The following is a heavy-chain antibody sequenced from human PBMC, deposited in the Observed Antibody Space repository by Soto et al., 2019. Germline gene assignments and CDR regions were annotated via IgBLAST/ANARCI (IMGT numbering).Heavy chain of an antibody. V-gene: IGHV4-4*02. CDR3: ARDSRGSRIYFDY. CDR1: GGSISSSNW. CDR2: IYHSGST. J-gene: IGHJ4*02. D-gene: IGHD3-10*01. Sequence: SETLSLTCAVSGGSISSSNWWSWVRQPPGKGLEWIGEIYHSGSTNYNPSLKSRVTISVDKSKNQFSLKLSSVTAADTAVYYCARDSRGSRIYFDYWGQGTLVTVSS.